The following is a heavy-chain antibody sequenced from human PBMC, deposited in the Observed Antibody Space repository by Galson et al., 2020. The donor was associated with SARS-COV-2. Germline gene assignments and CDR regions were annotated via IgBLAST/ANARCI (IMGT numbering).Heavy chain of an antibody. D-gene: IGHD3-10*01. J-gene: IGHJ6*02. CDR2: ISGSGGST. CDR3: AGSYVYYYYYGMDV. CDR1: GFTFSSYA. Sequence: GGSLRLSCAASGFTFSSYAMSWVRQAPGKGLEWVSAISGSGGSTYYADSVKGRFTISRDNSKNTLYLQMNSLRAEDTAVYYCAGSYVYYYYYGMDVWGQGTTVTVSS. V-gene: IGHV3-23*01.